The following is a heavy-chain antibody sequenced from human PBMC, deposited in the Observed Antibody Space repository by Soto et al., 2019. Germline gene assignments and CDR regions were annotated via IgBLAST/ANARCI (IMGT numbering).Heavy chain of an antibody. CDR1: GGSISDYQ. Sequence: QVQLQESGPGLVKPSETLSLTCSISGGSISDYQWNWIRQPPGKGLEWIGYIYYSGRNNYNPSLKSRLTIAPDTSTRQFSLRLRSVTAADTAVYYCARMRGLGEISPYLDYWGQGALVTVSS. CDR3: ARMRGLGEISPYLDY. V-gene: IGHV4-59*01. D-gene: IGHD3-16*01. J-gene: IGHJ4*02. CDR2: IYYSGRN.